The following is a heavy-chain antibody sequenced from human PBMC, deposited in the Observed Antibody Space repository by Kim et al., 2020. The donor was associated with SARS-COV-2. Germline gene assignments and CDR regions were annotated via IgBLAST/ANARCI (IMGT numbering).Heavy chain of an antibody. CDR3: ARASPGYSTFDY. D-gene: IGHD6-13*01. Sequence: YYAASVKGRFTITRDNAKNALYLQMNSLRAEDTAVYYCARASPGYSTFDYWGQGTLVTVSS. J-gene: IGHJ4*02. V-gene: IGHV3-21*01.